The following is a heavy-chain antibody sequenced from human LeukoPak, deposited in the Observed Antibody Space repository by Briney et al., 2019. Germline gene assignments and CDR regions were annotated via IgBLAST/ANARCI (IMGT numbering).Heavy chain of an antibody. CDR3: VKVGDSGYGEYYQH. CDR2: IYSCGST. J-gene: IGHJ1*01. V-gene: IGHV3-66*03. D-gene: IGHD5-12*01. Sequence: PGGSLRLSCAASGFTVSSNYMSWVRQAPGKGLEWVSVIYSCGSTYYADSVRGRFTISRDNSKNTLYLQMSSLRAEDTALYYCVKVGDSGYGEYYQHWGQGTLVTVSS. CDR1: GFTVSSNY.